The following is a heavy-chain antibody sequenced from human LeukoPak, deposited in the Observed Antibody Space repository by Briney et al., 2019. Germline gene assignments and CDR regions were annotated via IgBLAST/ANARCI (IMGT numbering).Heavy chain of an antibody. J-gene: IGHJ5*02. V-gene: IGHV5-51*01. CDR3: VRRGRDTTTTQNWFDP. CDR1: GYRFTSYW. CDR2: IYPSDSDT. D-gene: IGHD5-18*01. Sequence: GESLKISCKGSGYRFTSYWIGWVRQMPGKGLEWMGIIYPSDSDTRYSPSFQGQVSISADKSISAAYLQWSSLKASDTAMYYCVRRGRDTTTTQNWFDPWGQGTLVTVSS.